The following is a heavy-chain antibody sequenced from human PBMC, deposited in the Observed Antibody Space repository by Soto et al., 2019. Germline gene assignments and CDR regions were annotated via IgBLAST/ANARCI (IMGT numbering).Heavy chain of an antibody. CDR2: IYSGGST. Sequence: GGSLRLSCAASGFTVSSNYMSWVRQAPGKGLEWVSVIYSGGSTYYADSVKGRFTISRDASKNTLYLQMSSLRAEDTAVYYCAKDLTSDYGMDVWGQATTVTVS. J-gene: IGHJ6*02. D-gene: IGHD7-27*01. CDR1: GFTVSSNY. CDR3: AKDLTSDYGMDV. V-gene: IGHV3-66*01.